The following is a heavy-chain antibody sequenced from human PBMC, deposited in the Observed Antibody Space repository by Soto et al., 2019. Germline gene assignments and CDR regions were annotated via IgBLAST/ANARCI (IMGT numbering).Heavy chain of an antibody. Sequence: SETLSLTCSVSGGSISSGDYYWSWIRQPPGKGLEWIGYIYYSGSTYYNPSLKSRVTISVDTSKNQFSLKLSSVTAADTAVYYCARAVIVVVVAATGGTNWFDPWGQGTLVTVSS. J-gene: IGHJ5*02. CDR3: ARAVIVVVVAATGGTNWFDP. D-gene: IGHD2-15*01. V-gene: IGHV4-30-4*01. CDR1: GGSISSGDYY. CDR2: IYYSGST.